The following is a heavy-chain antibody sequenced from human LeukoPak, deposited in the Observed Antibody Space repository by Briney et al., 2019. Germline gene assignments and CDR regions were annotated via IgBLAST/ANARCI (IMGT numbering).Heavy chain of an antibody. CDR2: IKQDGSEK. J-gene: IGHJ4*02. CDR1: GFTFSSYW. Sequence: GGSLRLSCAASGFTFSSYWMSWVRQAPGKGLEWVANIKQDGSEKYYVDSVKGRFTISRDNAKNSLYLQMNSLRAEDTAVYYCARSDWLLPGYCDYWGQGTLVTVSS. V-gene: IGHV3-7*01. D-gene: IGHD3/OR15-3a*01. CDR3: ARSDWLLPGYCDY.